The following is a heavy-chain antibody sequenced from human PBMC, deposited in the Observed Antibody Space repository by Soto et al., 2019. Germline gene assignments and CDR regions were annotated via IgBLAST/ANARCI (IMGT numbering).Heavy chain of an antibody. D-gene: IGHD2-15*01. CDR2: INSDGSST. Sequence: GGSLRLSCAASGFTFSNAWINWVRQAPGKGLEWVGRINSDGSSTSYADSVKGRFTISRDNAKNTLYLQMNSLRAEDTAVYYCVRTSLVVAAATREDYWGQGTLVTVAS. CDR1: GFTFSNAW. J-gene: IGHJ4*02. CDR3: VRTSLVVAAATREDY. V-gene: IGHV3-74*01.